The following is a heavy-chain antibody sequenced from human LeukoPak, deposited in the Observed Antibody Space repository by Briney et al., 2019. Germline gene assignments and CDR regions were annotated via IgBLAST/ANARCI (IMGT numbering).Heavy chain of an antibody. CDR3: VRDLGGRSGH. CDR1: GFTLSSNW. D-gene: IGHD1-26*01. CDR2: INEDGSTT. J-gene: IGHJ4*02. V-gene: IGHV3-74*01. Sequence: GGSLRLSCAASGFTLSSNWMHWVRQAPGKGLVWVSRINEDGSTTNYADSVKGRSTILRDNAKNTLYLQMNSLRAEDTAVYYCVRDLGGRSGHWGQGTLVTVSS.